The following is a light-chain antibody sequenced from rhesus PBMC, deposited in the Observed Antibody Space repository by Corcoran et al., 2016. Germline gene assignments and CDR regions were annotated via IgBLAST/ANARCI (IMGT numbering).Light chain of an antibody. Sequence: EIVLTQSPATLSLSPGERATLSCRASQSVSSTLAWYQQKPGQVPRLLIYGASNRATGIPDRFSGSGSGTDFTLTISSLGPEDFAVYYCQQYSNWPHTFGGGTKVEVK. J-gene: IGKJ4*01. CDR3: QQYSNWPHT. CDR1: QSVSST. V-gene: IGKV3-42*03. CDR2: GAS.